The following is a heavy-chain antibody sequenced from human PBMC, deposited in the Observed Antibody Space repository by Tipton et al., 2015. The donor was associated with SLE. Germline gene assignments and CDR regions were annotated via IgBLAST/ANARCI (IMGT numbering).Heavy chain of an antibody. V-gene: IGHV4-4*09. D-gene: IGHD6-6*01. CDR2: IYHTGST. CDR3: AKGGASSQWFDP. CDR1: GGSMRNYY. Sequence: TLSLTCTVSGGSMRNYYWSWIRQPPGKGLEWIGYIYHTGSTHYNPSLKSRLTISVDTSKHHFSLKVNPVTAADTATYYCAKGGASSQWFDPWGQGTLVTVSS. J-gene: IGHJ5*02.